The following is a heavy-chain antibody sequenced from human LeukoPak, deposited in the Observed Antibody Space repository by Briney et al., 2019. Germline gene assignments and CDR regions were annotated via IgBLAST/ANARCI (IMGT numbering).Heavy chain of an antibody. V-gene: IGHV3-23*01. Sequence: GGSLRLSCAASGFTFSTYDMSWAPQAPGKGLEWVSGISGSGDKTVYADSVKGRFTISRDNSKNTLYLQMNSLRAEDTAVYYCAKVGDDPFDIWGQGTMVTVSS. CDR1: GFTFSTYD. CDR2: ISGSGDKT. CDR3: AKVGDDPFDI. D-gene: IGHD4-17*01. J-gene: IGHJ3*02.